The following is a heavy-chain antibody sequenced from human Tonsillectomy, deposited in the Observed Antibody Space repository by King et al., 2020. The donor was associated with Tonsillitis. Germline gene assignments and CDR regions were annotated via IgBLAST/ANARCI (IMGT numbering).Heavy chain of an antibody. CDR1: GFTFSSYA. CDR2: ISGSGGST. Sequence: VQLVESGGGLVQPGGSLRLSCAASGFTFSSYAMSWVRQAPGKGLEWVSVISGSGGSTYYAEPVKGRFTISRDNSKNTLYLQMNSLRAEDTAVYYCAKDEPRSSGWPILDYWGQGTLVTVSS. J-gene: IGHJ4*02. V-gene: IGHV3-23*04. CDR3: AKDEPRSSGWPILDY. D-gene: IGHD6-19*01.